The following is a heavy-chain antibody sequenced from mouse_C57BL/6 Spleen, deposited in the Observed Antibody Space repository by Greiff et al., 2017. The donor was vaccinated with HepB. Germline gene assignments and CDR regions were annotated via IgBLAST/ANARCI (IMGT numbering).Heavy chain of an antibody. CDR2: IYPRSGNT. V-gene: IGHV1-81*01. CDR3: ARSPPLAYYSNYEAY. CDR1: GYTFTSYG. J-gene: IGHJ3*01. D-gene: IGHD2-5*01. Sequence: QVQLKQSGAELARPGASVKLSCKASGYTFTSYGISWVKQRTGQGLEWIGEIYPRSGNTYYNEKFKGKATLTADKSSSTAYMELRSLTSEDSAVYFCARSPPLAYYSNYEAYWGQGTLVTVSA.